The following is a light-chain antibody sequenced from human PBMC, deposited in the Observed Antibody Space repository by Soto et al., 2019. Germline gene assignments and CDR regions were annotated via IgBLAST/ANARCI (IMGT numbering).Light chain of an antibody. CDR3: CSYVGSSNV. CDR2: DVS. CDR1: SSDVGYYNY. Sequence: QSVLTQPRSVSGSPGQSVTISCTGTSSDVGYYNYVSWYQQYPGKAPKLMIYDVSGRPSGVPDRFSGSKSGNTASLTISGLQAEDEAYYYCCSYVGSSNVFGTGTKVTVL. V-gene: IGLV2-11*01. J-gene: IGLJ1*01.